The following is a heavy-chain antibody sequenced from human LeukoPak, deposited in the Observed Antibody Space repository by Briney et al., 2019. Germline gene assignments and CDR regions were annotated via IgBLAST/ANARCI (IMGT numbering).Heavy chain of an antibody. Sequence: GGSLRLSCAASGFTFSSYGMHWVRQAPGKGLEWVAFIRYDGSNKYYADSVKGRFTISRDNFKNTLYLQMNSLRAEDTAMYYCAREDYNAFDIWGQGTMVTVSS. CDR2: IRYDGSNK. V-gene: IGHV3-30*02. J-gene: IGHJ3*02. CDR1: GFTFSSYG. CDR3: AREDYNAFDI. D-gene: IGHD4-11*01.